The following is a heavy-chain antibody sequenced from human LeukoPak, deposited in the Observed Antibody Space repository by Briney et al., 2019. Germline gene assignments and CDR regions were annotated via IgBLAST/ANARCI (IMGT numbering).Heavy chain of an antibody. CDR3: ATYCGGDCAADDY. CDR1: GGSFSGYY. Sequence: SETLSLTCAVYGGSFSGYYWSWTRQPPGKGLEWIGEINHSVSPNYNPSLKSRVTISVDTSKNQFSLKLSSVTAADTAVYYCATYCGGDCAADDYWGQGTLVTVSS. J-gene: IGHJ4*02. D-gene: IGHD2-21*02. V-gene: IGHV4-34*01. CDR2: INHSVSP.